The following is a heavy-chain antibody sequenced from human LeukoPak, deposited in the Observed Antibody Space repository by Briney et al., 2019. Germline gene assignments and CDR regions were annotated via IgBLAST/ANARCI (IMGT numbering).Heavy chain of an antibody. CDR3: ARRLTQYDCFDP. CDR2: TYYRSTWYN. Sequence: SQTLSLTCAIYGDSVSSNSVTWNWIRQSPSRGLESLGRTYYRSTWYNDYAVHVRGRITVNPDTSKNQFSLHLNSVTPEDTAVYYCARRLTQYDCFDPWGQGILVTVSS. J-gene: IGHJ5*02. D-gene: IGHD2-2*01. V-gene: IGHV6-1*01. CDR1: GDSVSSNSVT.